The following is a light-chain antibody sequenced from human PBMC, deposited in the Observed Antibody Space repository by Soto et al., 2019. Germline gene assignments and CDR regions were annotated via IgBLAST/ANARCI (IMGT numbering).Light chain of an antibody. V-gene: IGKV3-20*01. CDR1: QSVSSSY. CDR2: GAS. Sequence: EIVLTQSPGTLSLSPGERATLSCRASQSVSSSYLAWYQQKPVQAPRLLIYGASSRATGIPDRFSGGGSGTDFSLTISRLEPEDFSVYYCQQYGSSPPLYTFGQGTKLEIK. CDR3: QQYGSSPPLYT. J-gene: IGKJ2*01.